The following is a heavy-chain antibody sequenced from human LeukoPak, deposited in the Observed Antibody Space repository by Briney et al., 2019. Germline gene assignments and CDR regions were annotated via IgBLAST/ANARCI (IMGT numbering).Heavy chain of an antibody. Sequence: SETLSLTCTASGASISTYYWSWIRQPPGEGLEWIAYIAPSGGAVYNPSLNSRLTVSVDPSKNQLSLKLNSVTAADTAVYYCARHVATTVTRGYSCHPMDVWGKGTTVSVSP. CDR2: IAPSGGA. D-gene: IGHD4-17*01. J-gene: IGHJ6*04. CDR1: GASISTYY. V-gene: IGHV4-4*09. CDR3: ARHVATTVTRGYSCHPMDV.